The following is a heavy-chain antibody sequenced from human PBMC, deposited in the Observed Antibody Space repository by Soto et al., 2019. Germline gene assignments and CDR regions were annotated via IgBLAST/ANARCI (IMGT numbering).Heavy chain of an antibody. Sequence: ASVKVSCKASGYTFTSFAVHWVRQAPGQSLEWVGWINAEHGDTKYSQKFQGRVTFTRDTSASTAYMELSSLTSEDTAVYYCAGSGSSYYDTSANRRFDYWGQGTLVTVYS. D-gene: IGHD3-22*01. J-gene: IGHJ4*02. CDR1: GYTFTSFA. V-gene: IGHV1-3*01. CDR3: AGSGSSYYDTSANRRFDY. CDR2: INAEHGDT.